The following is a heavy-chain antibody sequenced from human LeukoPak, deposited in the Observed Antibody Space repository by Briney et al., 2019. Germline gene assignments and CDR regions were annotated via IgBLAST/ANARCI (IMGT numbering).Heavy chain of an antibody. CDR1: GFTFTGNA. V-gene: IGHV3-23*01. CDR3: AKRIGYGYGLDH. D-gene: IGHD5-18*01. J-gene: IGHJ5*02. CDR2: FTSSGDNT. Sequence: GGSLRLSCAASGFTFTGNAMSWVRQAPGKGLEWVSAFTSSGDNTYYSDSVKGRFTISRDTSKNPLYLQMNSLRVEDTALYYCAKRIGYGYGLDHWGQGTLVTVSS.